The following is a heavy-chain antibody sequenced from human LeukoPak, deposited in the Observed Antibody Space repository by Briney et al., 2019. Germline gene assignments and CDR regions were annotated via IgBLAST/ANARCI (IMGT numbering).Heavy chain of an antibody. CDR2: IGGDGGST. D-gene: IGHD1-26*01. Sequence: GGSLRLSCAASGFTFDDYAMHWVRQAPGKGLEWVSLIGGDGGSTYYAYSVKGRFTISRDNSKNSLYLQMNSLRTEDTALYYCAKDTGFLSGSSPWGQGTMVTVSS. J-gene: IGHJ3*01. CDR1: GFTFDDYA. CDR3: AKDTGFLSGSSP. V-gene: IGHV3-43*02.